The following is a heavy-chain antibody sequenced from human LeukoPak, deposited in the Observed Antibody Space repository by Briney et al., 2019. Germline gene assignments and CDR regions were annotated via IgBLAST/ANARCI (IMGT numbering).Heavy chain of an antibody. Sequence: ASVKVSSKASGYTFTSYYMHWVRQAPGQGLEWMGIINPSGGSTSYAQKFQGRVTMTRDTSTSTVYMELSSLRSEDTAVYYCAREYGDSSGYLYFDYWGQGTLVTVSS. CDR3: AREYGDSSGYLYFDY. CDR2: INPSGGST. V-gene: IGHV1-46*01. D-gene: IGHD3-22*01. J-gene: IGHJ4*02. CDR1: GYTFTSYY.